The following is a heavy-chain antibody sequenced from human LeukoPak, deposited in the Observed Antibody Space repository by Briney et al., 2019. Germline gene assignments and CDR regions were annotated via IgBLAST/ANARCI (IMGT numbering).Heavy chain of an antibody. V-gene: IGHV3-30-3*01. CDR2: ISYDGSNK. D-gene: IGHD3-10*01. J-gene: IGHJ4*02. CDR1: GFTFSSYA. CDR3: ARTTTPHYYGSGSYALGY. Sequence: GGSLRLSCAASGFTFSSYAMHWVRQAPGKGLERVAVISYDGSNKYYADSVKGRFTISRDNSKNTLYLQMSSLSAEDTAVYYCARTTTPHYYGSGSYALGYWGQGTLVTVPS.